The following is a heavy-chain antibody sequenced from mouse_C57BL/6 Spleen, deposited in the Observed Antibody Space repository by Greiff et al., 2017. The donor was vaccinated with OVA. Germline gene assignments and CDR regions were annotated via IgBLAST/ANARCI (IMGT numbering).Heavy chain of an antibody. Sequence: QVQLKESGAELVRPGASVTLSCKASGYTFTDYEMHWVKQTPVHGLEWIGAIDPETGGTAYNQKFKGKAILTAAKSSSTAYMELRSLTSEDSSVYYCTQLPWFAYWGQGTLVTVSA. CDR3: TQLPWFAY. V-gene: IGHV1-15*01. CDR2: IDPETGGT. D-gene: IGHD2-1*01. J-gene: IGHJ3*01. CDR1: GYTFTDYE.